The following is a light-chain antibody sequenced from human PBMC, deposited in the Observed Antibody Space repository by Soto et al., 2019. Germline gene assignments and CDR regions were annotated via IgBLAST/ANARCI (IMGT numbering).Light chain of an antibody. J-gene: IGLJ1*01. V-gene: IGLV1-40*01. CDR3: QSYHSSLSGYV. CDR1: SSNIGAGYD. Sequence: QPVLTQPPSVSGAPGQRVTISCTGSSSNIGAGYDVHWYQQLPGTAPKLLIYGNSNRPSGVPDRFSGSKSGTSASLAITGLQAEDEADYYCQSYHSSLSGYVFGTGTQLTVL. CDR2: GNS.